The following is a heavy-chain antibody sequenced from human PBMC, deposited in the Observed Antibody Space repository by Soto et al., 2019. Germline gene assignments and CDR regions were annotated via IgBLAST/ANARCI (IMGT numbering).Heavy chain of an antibody. J-gene: IGHJ5*02. CDR1: GYTFTNYG. D-gene: IGHD3-10*01. V-gene: IGHV1-18*01. CDR3: ARELAYGSGSYYNPRWFDP. Sequence: ASVKVSCKASGYTFTNYGISWVRQAPGQGLEWMGWINVYNGNTNYAQKLQGRVTMTTDTSTSTAYMELRSLRSDDTAVYYCARELAYGSGSYYNPRWFDPWGQGTLVTVSS. CDR2: INVYNGNT.